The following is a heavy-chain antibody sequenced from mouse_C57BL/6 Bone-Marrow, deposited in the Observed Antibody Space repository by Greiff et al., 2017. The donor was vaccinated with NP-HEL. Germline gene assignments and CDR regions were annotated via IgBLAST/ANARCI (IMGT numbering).Heavy chain of an antibody. Sequence: QVQLQQSGAELVRPGASVKLSCKASGYTFTDYYINWVKQRPGQGLEWIARIYPGSGNTYYNEKFKGKATLTAEKSSSTAYMQLSSLPSEDSAVYFCARSEDYDYYYAMDYWGQGTSVTVSS. D-gene: IGHD2-4*01. J-gene: IGHJ4*01. CDR1: GYTFTDYY. CDR2: IYPGSGNT. V-gene: IGHV1-76*01. CDR3: ARSEDYDYYYAMDY.